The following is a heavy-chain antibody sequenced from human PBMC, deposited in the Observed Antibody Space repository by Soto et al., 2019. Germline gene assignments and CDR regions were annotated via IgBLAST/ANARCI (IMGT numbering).Heavy chain of an antibody. CDR2: INHSGST. D-gene: IGHD6-13*01. J-gene: IGHJ4*02. Sequence: NPSETLSLTCAVYGGSFSGYYWSWIRQPPGKGLEWIGEINHSGSTNYNPSLKSRVTISVDTSKNQFSLKLSSVTAADTAVYYCARGGSGIAAAGSNFGYWGQGTLVTVSS. V-gene: IGHV4-34*01. CDR3: ARGGSGIAAAGSNFGY. CDR1: GGSFSGYY.